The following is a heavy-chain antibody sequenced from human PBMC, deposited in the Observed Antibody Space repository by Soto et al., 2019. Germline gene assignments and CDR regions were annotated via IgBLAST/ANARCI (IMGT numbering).Heavy chain of an antibody. CDR2: IYYSGST. Sequence: PSETLSLTCTVSGGSISSSSYYWGWIRQPPGKGLEWIGSIYYSGSTYYNPSLKSRVTISVDTSKNQFSLKLSSVTAADTAVYYCARVSLSCQGTIPAREVFDYYGMDVWGQGTTVTAS. V-gene: IGHV4-39*01. J-gene: IGHJ6*02. D-gene: IGHD6-6*01. CDR3: ARVSLSCQGTIPAREVFDYYGMDV. CDR1: GGSISSSSYY.